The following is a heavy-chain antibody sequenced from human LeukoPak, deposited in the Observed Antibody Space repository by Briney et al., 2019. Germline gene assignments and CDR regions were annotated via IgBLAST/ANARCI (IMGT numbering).Heavy chain of an antibody. CDR1: GGTFSSYA. CDR2: IIPILGIA. Sequence: SVKVSCKASGGTFSSYAISWVRQAPGQGLEWMGRIIPILGIANYAQKFQGRVTITADKSTSTAYMELSSLRSEDTAVYYCLVRGVIPAFDYWGQGTLVTVSS. J-gene: IGHJ4*02. D-gene: IGHD3-10*01. V-gene: IGHV1-69*04. CDR3: LVRGVIPAFDY.